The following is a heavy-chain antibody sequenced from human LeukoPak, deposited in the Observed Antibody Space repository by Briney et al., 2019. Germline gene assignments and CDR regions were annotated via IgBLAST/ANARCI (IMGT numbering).Heavy chain of an antibody. CDR3: ARDSAAGTPFDY. CDR1: GCSISSSSYY. Sequence: SETLSLTCTVSGCSISSSSYYWGWIRQPPGKGLEWIGSIYYSGSTYYNPPLKSRVTISVDTSKNQFSLKLSSVTAADTAVYYCARDSAAGTPFDYWGQGTLVTVSS. J-gene: IGHJ4*02. D-gene: IGHD6-13*01. V-gene: IGHV4-39*07. CDR2: IYYSGST.